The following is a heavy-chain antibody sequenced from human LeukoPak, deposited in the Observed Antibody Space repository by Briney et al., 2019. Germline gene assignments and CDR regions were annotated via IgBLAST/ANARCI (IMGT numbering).Heavy chain of an antibody. J-gene: IGHJ4*02. Sequence: PSETLSLTCTVSGGSISSSSYYWGWIRQPPGKGLEWIGSIYYSGSTSYNPSLKRRLTISLDTPKNQFSLKLSSVTAADTAVYYCARPNRNWEFDYWGQGTLVTVSS. CDR2: IYYSGST. V-gene: IGHV4-39*01. CDR3: ARPNRNWEFDY. CDR1: GGSISSSSYY. D-gene: IGHD1-14*01.